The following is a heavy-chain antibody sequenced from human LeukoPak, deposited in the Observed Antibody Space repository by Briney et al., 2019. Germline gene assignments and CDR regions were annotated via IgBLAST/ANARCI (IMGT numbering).Heavy chain of an antibody. CDR2: ISYDGSNK. Sequence: HPGGSLRLSCAASGFTFSSYGMHWVRQAPGKGLEWVAVISYDGSNKYYADSVKGRFTISRDNSKNTLCLQMNSLRAEDTAVYYCAKEQRGYSGYDPYFDYWGQGTLVTVSS. CDR1: GFTFSSYG. D-gene: IGHD5-12*01. CDR3: AKEQRGYSGYDPYFDY. V-gene: IGHV3-30*18. J-gene: IGHJ4*02.